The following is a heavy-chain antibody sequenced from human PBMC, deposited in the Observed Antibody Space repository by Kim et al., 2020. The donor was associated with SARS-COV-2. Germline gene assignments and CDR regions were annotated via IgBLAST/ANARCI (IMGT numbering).Heavy chain of an antibody. Sequence: SIGYADSGKGRFTISRDNAKNSLYLQMNSRRAEDTALYYCAKGAAATYFDYWGQGTLVTVSS. CDR3: AKGAAATYFDY. D-gene: IGHD2-15*01. J-gene: IGHJ4*02. V-gene: IGHV3-9*01. CDR2: SI.